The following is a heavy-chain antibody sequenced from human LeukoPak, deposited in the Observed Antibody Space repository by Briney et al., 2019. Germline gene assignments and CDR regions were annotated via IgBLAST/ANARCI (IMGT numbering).Heavy chain of an antibody. Sequence: ASVKVSCKASGYTFTSYGISWVRQAPGQGLEWMGWISAYNGNTNYAQKLQGRVTMTTDTSTSTAYMELRSLRSDDTAVYYCARGRIYCSGGSCYSEPLPLDYWGQGTLVTVSS. J-gene: IGHJ4*02. CDR3: ARGRIYCSGGSCYSEPLPLDY. D-gene: IGHD2-15*01. V-gene: IGHV1-18*04. CDR2: ISAYNGNT. CDR1: GYTFTSYG.